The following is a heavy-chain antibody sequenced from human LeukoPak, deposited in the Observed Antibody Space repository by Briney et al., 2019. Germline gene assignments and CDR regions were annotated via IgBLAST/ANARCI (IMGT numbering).Heavy chain of an antibody. CDR3: ARVGSDSSYRPFDY. CDR2: IKEDESEK. Sequence: PEGSLRLSCTASGFTFSSYWMGWVRQAPGNGPEWVANIKEDESEKNYVDSVKGRFTISRDSAKNALYLQMNSLRAEDTAVYYCARVGSDSSYRPFDYWGQGTLVTVSS. CDR1: GFTFSSYW. V-gene: IGHV3-7*01. J-gene: IGHJ4*02. D-gene: IGHD3-10*01.